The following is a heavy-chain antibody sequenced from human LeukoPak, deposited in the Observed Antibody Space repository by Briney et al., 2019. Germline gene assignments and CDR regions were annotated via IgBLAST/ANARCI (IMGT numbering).Heavy chain of an antibody. CDR2: INHSGST. D-gene: IGHD2-2*01. Sequence: SETLSLTCAVYGGSFSGYYWSWIRQPPGKGLEWIGEINHSGSTNYNPSLKSRDTISVDTSKNQFSLKLSSVTAADTAVYYCARAPMPRPGYYFDYWGQGTLVTVSS. CDR3: ARAPMPRPGYYFDY. J-gene: IGHJ4*02. V-gene: IGHV4-34*01. CDR1: GGSFSGYY.